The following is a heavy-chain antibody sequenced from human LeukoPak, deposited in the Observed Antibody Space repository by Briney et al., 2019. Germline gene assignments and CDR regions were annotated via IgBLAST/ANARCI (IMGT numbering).Heavy chain of an antibody. CDR1: GFTFDDYG. CDR2: INWNGGST. J-gene: IGHJ4*02. CDR3: ARDRTTVNVMEYYFDY. D-gene: IGHD4-17*01. Sequence: GGSLRLSCAASGFTFDDYGMSWVRQAPGKGLEWVSGINWNGGSTGYADSVKGRFTISRDNAKNSLYLQMNSLRAEDTAVYYCARDRTTVNVMEYYFDYWGQGTLVTVSS. V-gene: IGHV3-20*04.